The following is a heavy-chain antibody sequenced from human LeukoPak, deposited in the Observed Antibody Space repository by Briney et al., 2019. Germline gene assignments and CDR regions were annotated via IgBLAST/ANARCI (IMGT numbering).Heavy chain of an antibody. J-gene: IGHJ6*02. V-gene: IGHV3-23*01. CDR2: ISGSGGST. Sequence: PGGSLRLSCAASEFAFSTYNMNWVRQAPGKGLEWVSAISGSGGSTYYADSVKGRFTISRDNSKNTLYLQMNSLRAEDTAVYYCAKVVDKEELYCSGGSCYGNYYGMDVWGQGTTVTVSS. CDR3: AKVVDKEELYCSGGSCYGNYYGMDV. D-gene: IGHD2-15*01. CDR1: EFAFSTYN.